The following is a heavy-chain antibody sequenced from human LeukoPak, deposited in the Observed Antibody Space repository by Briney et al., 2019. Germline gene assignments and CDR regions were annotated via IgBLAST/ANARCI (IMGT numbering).Heavy chain of an antibody. J-gene: IGHJ4*02. V-gene: IGHV1-69*13. CDR3: ARERFPPGYDRRAHFDC. CDR1: GGTFNSYA. D-gene: IGHD3-22*01. Sequence: SVKVSCKASGGTFNSYAISWVRQAPGQGLEWMGGIIPIFGTANYAQKFQGRVTITADESTSTAYMELSSLRSEDTAVYYCARERFPPGYDRRAHFDCWGQGTLVTVSS. CDR2: IIPIFGTA.